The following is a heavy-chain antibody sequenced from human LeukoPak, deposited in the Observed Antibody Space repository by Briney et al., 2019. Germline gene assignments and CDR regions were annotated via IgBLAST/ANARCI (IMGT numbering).Heavy chain of an antibody. D-gene: IGHD6-13*01. CDR1: GFTFSSYS. CDR2: ISSSSSYI. Sequence: GWSLRLSCAASGFTFSSYSMNWVRQAPGKGLEWVSSISSSSSYIYYADSVKGRFTISRDNAKNSLYLQMNSLRAEDTAVYYCARGKYSSSWDPSSDYWGQGTLVTVSS. J-gene: IGHJ4*02. CDR3: ARGKYSSSWDPSSDY. V-gene: IGHV3-21*01.